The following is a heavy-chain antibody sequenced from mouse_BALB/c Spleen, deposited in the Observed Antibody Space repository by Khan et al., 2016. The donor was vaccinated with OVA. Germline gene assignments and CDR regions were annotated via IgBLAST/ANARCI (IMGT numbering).Heavy chain of an antibody. J-gene: IGHJ2*01. CDR1: GYSFTGYN. V-gene: IGHV1S135*01. CDR2: IDPYNGGT. Sequence: VQLQQSGPELEKPGASVKISCKASGYSFTGYNMNWVKQNNGKSLEWIGNIDPYNGGTSYNQKFKGQARLTVDKSSSTAYMQLKSLTSEDSAVDYCAREGNYFFDYWGQGTTLTVSS. CDR3: AREGNYFFDY.